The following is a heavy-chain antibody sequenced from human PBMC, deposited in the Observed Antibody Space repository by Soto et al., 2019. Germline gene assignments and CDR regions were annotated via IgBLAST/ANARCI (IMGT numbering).Heavy chain of an antibody. Sequence: EVQLVESGGHLVQPGGSLGLSCAASGFTFSYYWMSWVRQAPGKELEWVANINEDGSEKYYVDSVKGRFIISRDNAENSLYLHMNRLRAEDTAMYYCARAGAPGTVDYWGQGTLVTVSS. D-gene: IGHD6-13*01. J-gene: IGHJ4*02. CDR2: INEDGSEK. CDR3: ARAGAPGTVDY. CDR1: GFTFSYYW. V-gene: IGHV3-7*01.